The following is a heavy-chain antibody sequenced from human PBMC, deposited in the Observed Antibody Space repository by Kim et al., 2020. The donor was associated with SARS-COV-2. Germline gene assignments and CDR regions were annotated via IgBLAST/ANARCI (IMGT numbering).Heavy chain of an antibody. CDR3: ARRGIQLWSTGFDY. Sequence: SETLSLTCTVSGGSISSSSYYWGWIRQPPGKGLEWIGSIYYSGSTYYNPSLKSRVTISADTSKNQFSLKLSSVTAADTAVYYCARRGIQLWSTGFDYWGQGTLVTVSS. D-gene: IGHD5-18*01. V-gene: IGHV4-39*01. CDR2: IYYSGST. CDR1: GGSISSSSYY. J-gene: IGHJ4*02.